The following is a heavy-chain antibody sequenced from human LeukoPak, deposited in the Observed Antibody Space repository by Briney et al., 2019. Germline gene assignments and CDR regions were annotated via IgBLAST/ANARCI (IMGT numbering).Heavy chain of an antibody. CDR1: GFTFSSYS. V-gene: IGHV3-48*04. D-gene: IGHD2-15*01. CDR2: ISSSSSI. CDR3: ASRCSGGSCYVRSHFDY. Sequence: PGGSLRLSCAVSGFTFSSYSMNWVRQAPGKGLEWVSYISSSSSIYHADSVKGRFTISRDNAKNSLYLQMNSLRAEDTAVYYCASRCSGGSCYVRSHFDYWGQGTLVTVSS. J-gene: IGHJ4*02.